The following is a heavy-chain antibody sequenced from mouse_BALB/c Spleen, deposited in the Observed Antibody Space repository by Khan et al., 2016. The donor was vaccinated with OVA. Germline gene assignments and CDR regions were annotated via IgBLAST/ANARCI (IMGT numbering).Heavy chain of an antibody. CDR2: IWGDGST. J-gene: IGHJ4*01. Sequence: QVQLKESGPGLVAPSQSLSITCTVSGFSLTNYGVNWVRQPPGKGLEWLGVIWGDGSTNYHSTLMSRLSISKDNSQSQVFLKLSSLQTDDTATYXCAKWGTANYYAMDYWGQGTSVTVSS. CDR3: AKWGTANYYAMDY. CDR1: GFSLTNYG. V-gene: IGHV2-3*01. D-gene: IGHD3-1*01.